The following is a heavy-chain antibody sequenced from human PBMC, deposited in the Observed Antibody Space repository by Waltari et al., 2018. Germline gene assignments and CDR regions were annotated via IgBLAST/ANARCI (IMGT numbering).Heavy chain of an antibody. CDR1: GYSISSSNW. J-gene: IGHJ5*02. CDR3: ARNRGDCSGGSCSNNWFDP. V-gene: IGHV4-28*01. CDR2: IYYSGGT. D-gene: IGHD2-15*01. Sequence: QVQLQESGPGLVKPSDTLSLTCAVSGYSISSSNWWGWIRQPPGKGLVWIGYIYYSGGTYSNPSLKSRVTMSVDTSKNQCSRKLSSGTAVDTAVYYCARNRGDCSGGSCSNNWFDPWGQGTLVTVSS.